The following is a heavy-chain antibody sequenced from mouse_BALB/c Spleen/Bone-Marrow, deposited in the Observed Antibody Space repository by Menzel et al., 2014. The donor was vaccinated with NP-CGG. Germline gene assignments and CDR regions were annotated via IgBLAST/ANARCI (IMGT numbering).Heavy chain of an antibody. Sequence: EVMLVESGAELVKPGASVKWSCTASGFNIKDTYMHWVKQRPEQGLEWIGRIDPANGNTKYDPKFQGKATITADTSSNTAYLRLNSLTSEVTAVYYCARYSYGTRSYFDYWGQGTTLPVSS. V-gene: IGHV14-3*02. D-gene: IGHD1-1*01. CDR1: GFNIKDTY. CDR3: ARYSYGTRSYFDY. CDR2: IDPANGNT. J-gene: IGHJ2*01.